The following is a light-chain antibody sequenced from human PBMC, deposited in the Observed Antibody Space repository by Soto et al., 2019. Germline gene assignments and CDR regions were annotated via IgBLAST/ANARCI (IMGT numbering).Light chain of an antibody. J-gene: IGKJ1*01. V-gene: IGKV3-20*01. Sequence: EVVLTQSPGTLPLSPGERATLSCRASQSVSNTYLAWYQQKPGQAPRLLIYDTSRRATGIPDRFSGSGSGTDFTLTITRPEPDDFAVYYCQEYGSSRTFGQGTKVEVK. CDR1: QSVSNTY. CDR3: QEYGSSRT. CDR2: DTS.